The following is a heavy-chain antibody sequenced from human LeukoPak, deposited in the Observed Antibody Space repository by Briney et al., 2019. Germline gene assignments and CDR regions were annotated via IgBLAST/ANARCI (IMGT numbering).Heavy chain of an antibody. J-gene: IGHJ3*02. V-gene: IGHV1-69*13. Sequence: SVKVSCKASGYTFTSYAISWVRQAPGQGLEWMGGIIPIFDSANYAQKFQGRVTITADESTSTAYMELSSLRSEDTAVYYCARENRYFDWSRAFDIWGQGTMVTVSS. D-gene: IGHD3-9*01. CDR1: GYTFTSYA. CDR2: IIPIFDSA. CDR3: ARENRYFDWSRAFDI.